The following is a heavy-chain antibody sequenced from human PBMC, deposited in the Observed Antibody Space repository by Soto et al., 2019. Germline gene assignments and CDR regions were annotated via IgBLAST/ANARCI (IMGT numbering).Heavy chain of an antibody. CDR3: ARLAYPATGSTAYGDDAFDP. CDR2: ISHTGAA. D-gene: IGHD2-15*01. Sequence: PSETLSLTCTVSGGSISDNDYYWNWIRQPPGKGLEWIGTISHTGAAYYNPSLESRVVISVGTSENQFSLNLSSVTAADTAVYYCARLAYPATGSTAYGDDAFDPWGLGTMVTVSS. J-gene: IGHJ3*01. CDR1: GGSISDNDYY. V-gene: IGHV4-39*01.